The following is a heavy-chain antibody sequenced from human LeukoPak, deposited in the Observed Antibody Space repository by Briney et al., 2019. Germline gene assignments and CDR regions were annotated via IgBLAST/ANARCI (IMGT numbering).Heavy chain of an antibody. V-gene: IGHV3-30*18. D-gene: IGHD2-15*01. CDR3: AKGDCSGGSCLLDY. J-gene: IGHJ4*02. CDR2: ISYDGSNQ. Sequence: PGRSLRLSCAASGFTFSNYGMHWVRQPPGKGLEWVAIISYDGSNQYYVDSVKGRFTISRDNSKNTLYLQMNSLRAEDTAVYYCAKGDCSGGSCLLDYWGQGTLVTVSS. CDR1: GFTFSNYG.